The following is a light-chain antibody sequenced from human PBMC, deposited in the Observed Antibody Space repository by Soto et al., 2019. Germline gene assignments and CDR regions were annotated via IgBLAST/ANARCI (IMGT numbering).Light chain of an antibody. CDR1: QSINGNY. Sequence: EIVFTPSPGTPSLSPGERATPSCRASQSINGNYFAWYQQKPGQAPRLLFYSASSRVTGIPGRFTASGSGTDFTLTISRLEPEDFAVYICQQYGKLPFTFGGGTKVDIK. CDR2: SAS. CDR3: QQYGKLPFT. V-gene: IGKV3-20*01. J-gene: IGKJ4*01.